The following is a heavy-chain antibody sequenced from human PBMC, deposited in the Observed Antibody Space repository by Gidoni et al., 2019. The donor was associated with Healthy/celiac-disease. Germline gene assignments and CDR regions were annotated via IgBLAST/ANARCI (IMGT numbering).Heavy chain of an antibody. CDR3: TTDYTASGSYRAEYFHH. CDR2: IKSKTDGGTT. J-gene: IGHJ1*01. CDR1: GITFRTAW. V-gene: IGHV3-15*01. D-gene: IGHD1-26*01. Sequence: EVQLVESGGGLVKPGGSLSLSCAASGITFRTAWMSWVRQAPGKGLEWVGRIKSKTDGGTTDYAAPVKGRFTVSRDDSKNTLYLQMNSLKTEDTAVYYCTTDYTASGSYRAEYFHHWGQGTLVTVSS.